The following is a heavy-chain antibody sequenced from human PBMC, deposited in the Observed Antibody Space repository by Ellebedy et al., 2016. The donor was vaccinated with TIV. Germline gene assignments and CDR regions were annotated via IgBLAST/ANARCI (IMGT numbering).Heavy chain of an antibody. CDR3: ARDPALPRGRFDT. V-gene: IGHV4-38-2*02. Sequence: MPSETLSLTCTVSNYSINRGYYWGCIRQLPEKGLEWIGSIYYSGSAYYNPSLRSRVTISIDTSKNQFSLNLSSVTAADTAVYYCARDPALPRGRFDTWGQGTLVTVSS. CDR1: NYSINRGYY. CDR2: IYYSGSA. J-gene: IGHJ5*02.